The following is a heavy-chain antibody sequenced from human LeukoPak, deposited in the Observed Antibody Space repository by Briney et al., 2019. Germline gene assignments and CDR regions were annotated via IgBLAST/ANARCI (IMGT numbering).Heavy chain of an antibody. D-gene: IGHD3-10*01. CDR2: IYYSGST. V-gene: IGHV4-59*08. CDR1: GGSISSYY. J-gene: IGHJ1*01. Sequence: SETLSLTCTVSGGSISSYYWSWIRQPPAKGLEWIGNIYYSGSTNYNPSLKSRVTISVDTSKNQFSLKLSSVTAADTAVYYCASPGRYYSQHWGQGTLVTVSS. CDR3: ASPGRYYSQH.